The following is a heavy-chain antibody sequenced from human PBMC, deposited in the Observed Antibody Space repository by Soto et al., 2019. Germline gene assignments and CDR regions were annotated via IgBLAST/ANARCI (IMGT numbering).Heavy chain of an antibody. CDR3: AWGDTNSYYYYYGMDV. J-gene: IGHJ6*02. CDR2: ISAYNGNT. V-gene: IGHV1-18*01. Sequence: ASVKVSCKASGYTFTSYGISWVRQAPGQGLEWMGWISAYNGNTNYAQKLQGRVTMTTDTSTSTAYMELRSLRSDDTAVYYRAWGDTNSYYYYYGMDVWGQGTTVTVSS. CDR1: GYTFTSYG. D-gene: IGHD2-21*02.